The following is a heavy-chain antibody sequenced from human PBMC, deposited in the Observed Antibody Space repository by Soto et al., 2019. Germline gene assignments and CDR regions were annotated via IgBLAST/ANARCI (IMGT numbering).Heavy chain of an antibody. D-gene: IGHD2-15*01. CDR2: ISYSGSP. V-gene: IGHV4-31*03. Sequence: QVQLQESGPGLVKPSQTLSLTCTVSGCSISSGGYYWSWIRQHPGKGLEWIGYISYSGSPYHDPSLKSRVTISVDTSKNQVSLKPSSVTAADTAVYYCRRGSIWWAPMDVWGQG. J-gene: IGHJ6*02. CDR3: RRGSIWWAPMDV. CDR1: GCSISSGGYY.